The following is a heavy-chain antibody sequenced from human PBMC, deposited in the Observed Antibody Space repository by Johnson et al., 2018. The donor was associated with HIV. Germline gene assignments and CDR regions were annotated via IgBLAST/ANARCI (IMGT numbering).Heavy chain of an antibody. V-gene: IGHV3-33*01. CDR1: GFIFNNYG. Sequence: QVQLVESGGGVVQPGRSLRLSCAASGFIFNNYGMHWVRQAPGKGLEWVAVIWFDGSNKYYADSVKGRFTISRDNSKNTLYLQMNSLRAEDTAVYYCARDPDIWGQGTMVTVSS. CDR2: IWFDGSNK. J-gene: IGHJ3*02. CDR3: ARDPDI.